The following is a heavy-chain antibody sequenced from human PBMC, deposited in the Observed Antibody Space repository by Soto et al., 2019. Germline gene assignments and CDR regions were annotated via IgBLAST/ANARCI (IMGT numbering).Heavy chain of an antibody. V-gene: IGHV2-26*01. J-gene: IGHJ4*02. CDR1: GFSLSNARMG. CDR2: IFSNDEK. Sequence: SGPTLVNPTETLTLTCTVSGFSLSNARMGVSWIRQPPGEALEWLAHIFSNDEKSYSTSLKSRLTISKDTSKSQVVLTMTNMDPVDTATYYCARRVYSSGWYTVYYFDYWGQGTLVTVSS. D-gene: IGHD6-19*01. CDR3: ARRVYSSGWYTVYYFDY.